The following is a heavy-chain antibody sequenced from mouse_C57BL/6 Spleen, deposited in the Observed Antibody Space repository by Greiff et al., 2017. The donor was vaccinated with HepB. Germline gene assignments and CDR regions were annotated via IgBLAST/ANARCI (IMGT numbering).Heavy chain of an antibody. CDR3: AREDYGYDWFAY. V-gene: IGHV1-22*01. CDR1: GYTFTDYN. J-gene: IGHJ3*01. D-gene: IGHD2-2*01. CDR2: INPNNGGT. Sequence: EVQLQQSGPELVKPGASVKMSCKASGYTFTDYNMHWVKQSHGKSLEWIGYINPNNGGTSYNQKFKGKATLTVNKSSSTAYMELRSLTSEDSVVYYCAREDYGYDWFAYWGQGTLVTVSA.